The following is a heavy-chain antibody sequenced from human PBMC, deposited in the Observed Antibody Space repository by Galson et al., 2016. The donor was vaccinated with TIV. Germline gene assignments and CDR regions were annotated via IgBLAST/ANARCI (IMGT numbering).Heavy chain of an antibody. CDR1: GFIVSSNY. D-gene: IGHD4-17*01. Sequence: SLRLSCAASGFIVSSNYMTWVRQAPGKGLEWVSRISSDGSSTNYADSVKGRFTVSRDNAKNTLYLQMTSLRAEDTAVYYCASSKTGDYDWGQGTLVTVSS. CDR2: ISSDGSST. CDR3: ASSKTGDYD. V-gene: IGHV3-74*01. J-gene: IGHJ4*02.